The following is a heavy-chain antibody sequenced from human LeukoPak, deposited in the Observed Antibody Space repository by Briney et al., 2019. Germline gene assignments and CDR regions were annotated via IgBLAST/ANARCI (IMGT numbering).Heavy chain of an antibody. Sequence: GGSLRLSCAASGFIFNNYGMHWVRQAPGKGLEWVAVIYSDGSKQNYADSVKGRFTISRDDSKNTVSLQMNSLRAEGTAVYYCAKDVRSGYFDYWGQGTLVTVSS. D-gene: IGHD3-22*01. V-gene: IGHV3-33*06. CDR3: AKDVRSGYFDY. CDR1: GFIFNNYG. J-gene: IGHJ4*02. CDR2: IYSDGSKQ.